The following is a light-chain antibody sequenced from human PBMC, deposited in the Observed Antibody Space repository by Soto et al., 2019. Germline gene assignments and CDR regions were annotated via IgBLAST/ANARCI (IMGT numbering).Light chain of an antibody. V-gene: IGLV2-14*01. J-gene: IGLJ2*01. CDR1: NSDIGGYNY. Sequence: QSALTQPASVSGSPGQSITISCTGTNSDIGGYNYVSWYRHHPGEAPKLMIYGVTNRPSGVSTRFSGSKSGNTASLTISGLQDEDEADYYCATWDDDLYTPIIGGGTKVTVL. CDR2: GVT. CDR3: ATWDDDLYTPI.